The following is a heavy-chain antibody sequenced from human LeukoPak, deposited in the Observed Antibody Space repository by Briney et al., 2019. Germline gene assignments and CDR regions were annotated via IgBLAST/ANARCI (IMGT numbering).Heavy chain of an antibody. CDR2: SRSKGYGGTT. Sequence: GGSLRLSCITSGFTFGDHAMSWVRQAPAKGLDWVGFSRSKGYGGTTEYAASVKGRFTISRDDSKSIAYLQMNSLKSEDTAVYYCTRGPTGRWLYYGMDVWGQGTTVIVSS. D-gene: IGHD5-24*01. CDR1: GFTFGDHA. CDR3: TRGPTGRWLYYGMDV. V-gene: IGHV3-49*04. J-gene: IGHJ6*02.